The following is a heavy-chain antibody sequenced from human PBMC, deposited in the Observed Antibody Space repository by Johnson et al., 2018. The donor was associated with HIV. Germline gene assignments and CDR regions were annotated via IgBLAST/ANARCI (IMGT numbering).Heavy chain of an antibody. V-gene: IGHV3-20*04. D-gene: IGHD5-24*01. Sequence: VQLVESGGGVVQPGGSLRLSCAASGFTFDDYGMTWVRQAPGTGLEWVTGMNWKGGSTGYADSAQGRFTISRDNATNSLYLQMNSRRAEDTALYYCARDATRGAFDIWGQGTMVTFSS. CDR2: MNWKGGST. CDR1: GFTFDDYG. J-gene: IGHJ3*02. CDR3: ARDATRGAFDI.